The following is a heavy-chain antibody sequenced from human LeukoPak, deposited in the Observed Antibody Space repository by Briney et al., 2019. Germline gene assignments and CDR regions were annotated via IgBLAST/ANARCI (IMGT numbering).Heavy chain of an antibody. CDR1: GCTFSSYS. V-gene: IGHV3-21*01. D-gene: IGHD2-2*01. Sequence: GGSLRLSCAASGCTFSSYSMNWVRQAPGKGLEWVSSISSSSSYVYYADSVKGRFTISRDNAKNSLYLQMNSLRAEDTAVYYCARALSRNVVVPTASFDYWGQGTLVTVSS. CDR2: ISSSSSYV. J-gene: IGHJ4*02. CDR3: ARALSRNVVVPTASFDY.